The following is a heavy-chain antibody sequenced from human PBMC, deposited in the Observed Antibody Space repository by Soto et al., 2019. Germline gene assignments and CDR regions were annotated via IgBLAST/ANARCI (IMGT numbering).Heavy chain of an antibody. CDR3: ARTRSFTLGFYYDGMDV. Sequence: GEPREMKGRGSGCSFASYWIGWVRQMPGKDLEWMGIIYPGDSDTRYSPSFQGQLTISADKSLRTAYLQWTSLKASDTALYYCARTRSFTLGFYYDGMDVWGQGTTVTVSS. V-gene: IGHV5-51*01. D-gene: IGHD6-6*01. CDR2: IYPGDSDT. J-gene: IGHJ6*02. CDR1: GCSFASYW.